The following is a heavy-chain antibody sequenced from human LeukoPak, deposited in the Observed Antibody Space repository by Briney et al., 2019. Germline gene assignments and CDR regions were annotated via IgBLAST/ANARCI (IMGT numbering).Heavy chain of an antibody. J-gene: IGHJ6*04. D-gene: IGHD3-10*02. CDR2: ISSSGSII. Sequence: GGSLRLSCTPSGFIFSDYYMSWIRQAPGKGLEWVSYISSSGSIIYYADSVKGRFTISRDNAKNSLYLQMNSLRAEDTAVYYCAELGITMIGGVWGKGTTVTISS. CDR3: AELGITMIGGV. V-gene: IGHV3-11*04. CDR1: GFIFSDYY.